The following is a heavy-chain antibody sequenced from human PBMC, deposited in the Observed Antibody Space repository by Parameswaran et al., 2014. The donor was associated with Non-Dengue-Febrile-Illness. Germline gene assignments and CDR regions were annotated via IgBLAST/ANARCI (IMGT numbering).Heavy chain of an antibody. CDR2: IYYSGST. Sequence: PGKGLEWIGSIYYSGSTYYNPSLKSRVTISVDTSKNQFSLKLSSVTAADTAVYYCARVSGNKKWELLHHLLDYWGRGTLDRLL. J-gene: IGHJ4*02. D-gene: IGHD1-26*01. V-gene: IGHV4-39*07. CDR3: ARVSGNKKWELLHHLLDY.